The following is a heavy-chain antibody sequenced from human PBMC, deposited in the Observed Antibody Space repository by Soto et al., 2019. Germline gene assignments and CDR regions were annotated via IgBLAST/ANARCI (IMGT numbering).Heavy chain of an antibody. CDR3: ARVADDSSSWYAERGGYSTPKPRYFDY. CDR2: IYHSGST. J-gene: IGHJ4*02. D-gene: IGHD6-13*01. Sequence: PSETLSLTCAVSGGSISSSNWWSWVRQPPGKGLEWIGEIYHSGSTNYNPSLKSRVTISVDKSKNQFSLKLSSVTAADTAVYYCARVADDSSSWYAERGGYSTPKPRYFDYWGQGTLVTVSS. V-gene: IGHV4-4*02. CDR1: GGSISSSNW.